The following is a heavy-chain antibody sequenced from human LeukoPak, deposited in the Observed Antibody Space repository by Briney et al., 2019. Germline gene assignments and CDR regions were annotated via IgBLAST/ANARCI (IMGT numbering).Heavy chain of an antibody. CDR2: IRFDGSNT. CDR3: AKDIYSSSWQSSGYLDY. CDR1: RFIFGAYG. V-gene: IGHV3-30*02. J-gene: IGHJ4*02. Sequence: GGSLRLSCAASRFIFGAYGMHWVRQAPGKGLEWVAFIRFDGSNTYYADSVKGRFTISRDNSKNTLYLQMNSLRTEDTAVYYCAKDIYSSSWQSSGYLDYWGQGTLVTVSS. D-gene: IGHD6-13*01.